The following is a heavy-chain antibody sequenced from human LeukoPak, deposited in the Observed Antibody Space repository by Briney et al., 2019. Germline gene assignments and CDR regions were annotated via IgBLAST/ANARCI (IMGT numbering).Heavy chain of an antibody. CDR2: ANPNSGVT. CDR3: ARDTGFPFFDF. V-gene: IGHV1-2*02. Sequence: GASVKVSCKASGYTFTGYYMHWVRQAPGQGLEWMGSANPNSGVTDYAQKFQGRITMTRDTSISTAYMELNRLTSDDTAAYYCARDTGFPFFDFWGHGAQVTVSS. J-gene: IGHJ4*01. CDR1: GYTFTGYY.